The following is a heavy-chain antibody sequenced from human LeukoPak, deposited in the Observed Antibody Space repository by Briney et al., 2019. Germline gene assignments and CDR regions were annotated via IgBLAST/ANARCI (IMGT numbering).Heavy chain of an antibody. CDR2: IIPILGIA. CDR1: GGTFSSYA. Sequence: SVKVSCKASGGTFSSYAISWVRQAPGQGLEWMGRIIPILGIANYAQKFQGRVTITADKSTSTAYMELSSLRSEDTAVYYCARAPTVYLAWFDPWGQGTLVTISS. V-gene: IGHV1-69*04. D-gene: IGHD3-9*01. CDR3: ARAPTVYLAWFDP. J-gene: IGHJ5*02.